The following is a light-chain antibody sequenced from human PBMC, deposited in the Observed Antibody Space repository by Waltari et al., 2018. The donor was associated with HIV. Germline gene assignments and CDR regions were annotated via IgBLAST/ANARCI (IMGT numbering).Light chain of an antibody. V-gene: IGLV2-8*01. CDR2: EVS. J-gene: IGLJ2*01. Sequence: QSALTQPPSASGSPGQSVTISCTGTSSDVGGYHYVSWYQQHPGKAPKLMIYEVSKRPSGVPDRFSGSKSGNTASLTVSGLQAEDEADYYCSSYAGSNMGVFGGGTKLTVL. CDR1: SSDVGGYHY. CDR3: SSYAGSNMGV.